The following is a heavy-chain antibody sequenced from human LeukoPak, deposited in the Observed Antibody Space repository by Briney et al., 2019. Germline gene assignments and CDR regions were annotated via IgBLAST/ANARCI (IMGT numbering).Heavy chain of an antibody. D-gene: IGHD2-15*01. CDR1: GFTFNNYW. CDR2: ISSDGSGT. Sequence: GGSLRLSCAASGFTFNNYWMHWVRQAPGKGLVWVSRISSDGSGTRYADSVRGRFTISRDNSKNTLYLQMNSLRAEDTAVYYCARNLIVVVAATWGYYGMDVWGQGTTVTVSS. V-gene: IGHV3-74*01. J-gene: IGHJ6*02. CDR3: ARNLIVVVAATWGYYGMDV.